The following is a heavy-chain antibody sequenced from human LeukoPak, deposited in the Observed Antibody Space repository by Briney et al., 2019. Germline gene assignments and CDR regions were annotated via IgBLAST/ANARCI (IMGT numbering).Heavy chain of an antibody. CDR3: ASEPAGYSSGWFDY. Sequence: GGSLRLSCAASGFNFSDYHMTWIRQAPGKGLEWVSYISSSGSTIYYADSVKGRFTISRDNAKNSLYLQMNSLRAEDTAVCYCASEPAGYSSGWFDYWGQGTLVTVSS. V-gene: IGHV3-11*04. CDR1: GFNFSDYH. CDR2: ISSSGSTI. D-gene: IGHD6-19*01. J-gene: IGHJ4*02.